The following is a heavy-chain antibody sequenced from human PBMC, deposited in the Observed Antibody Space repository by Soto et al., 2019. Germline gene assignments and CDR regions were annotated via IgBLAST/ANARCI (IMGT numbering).Heavy chain of an antibody. CDR1: GGSISSGGYY. CDR2: IYYSGST. CDR3: ARFHPAATDDY. D-gene: IGHD2-2*01. Sequence: SETLSLTCTVSGGSISSGGYYWSWIRQHPGKGLEWIGYIYYSGSTYYNPSLKSRVTISVDTSKNQYYLKLSSETAVDTAVYYCARFHPAATDDYWGQGTLVTVSS. V-gene: IGHV4-31*03. J-gene: IGHJ4*02.